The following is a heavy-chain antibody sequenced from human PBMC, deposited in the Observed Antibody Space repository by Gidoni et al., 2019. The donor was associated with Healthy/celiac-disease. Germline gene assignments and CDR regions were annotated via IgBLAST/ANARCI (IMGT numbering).Heavy chain of an antibody. CDR3: ATTFFMTTVTGREVKNFDY. CDR1: GYTLNELS. V-gene: IGHV1-24*01. J-gene: IGHJ4*02. D-gene: IGHD4-17*01. Sequence: QVQLVQSGAEVKKPGASVKVSCKVSGYTLNELSMHWVRQAPGKGLEWMGGFDPEDGETIYAQKFQGRVTMTEDTSTDTAYMELSSLRSEDTAVYYCATTFFMTTVTGREVKNFDYWGQGTLVTVSS. CDR2: FDPEDGET.